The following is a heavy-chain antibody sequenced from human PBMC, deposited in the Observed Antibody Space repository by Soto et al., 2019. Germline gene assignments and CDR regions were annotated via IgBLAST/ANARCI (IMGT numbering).Heavy chain of an antibody. CDR3: AGTTSNKWYYMEV. J-gene: IGHJ6*03. CDR1: GDSVSSNSAA. Sequence: QVQLQESGPGLVKPSQTLSLTCAISGDSVSSNSAAWNWIRLSPSRGLEWLARTYYRSRWYNDYAVSVRSRVTVNPDTSKNKFSMQLTSVTPEDTAVYYCAGTTSNKWYYMEVWGKGTTGTVSS. D-gene: IGHD1-7*01. V-gene: IGHV6-1*01. CDR2: TYYRSRWYN.